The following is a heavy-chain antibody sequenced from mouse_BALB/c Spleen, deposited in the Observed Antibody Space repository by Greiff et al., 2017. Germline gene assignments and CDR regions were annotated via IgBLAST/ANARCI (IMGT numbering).Heavy chain of an antibody. V-gene: IGHV1S29*02. CDR1: GYTFTDYN. CDR2: IYPYNGGT. D-gene: IGHD2-3*01. CDR3: ARRGYDGYYGFAY. J-gene: IGHJ3*01. Sequence: EVQLQQSGPELVKPGASVKISCKASGYTFTDYNMHWVKQSHGKSLEWIGYIYPYNGGTGYNQKFKSKATLTVDISSSTAYMELRSLTSEDSAVYYCARRGYDGYYGFAYWGQGTLVTVSA.